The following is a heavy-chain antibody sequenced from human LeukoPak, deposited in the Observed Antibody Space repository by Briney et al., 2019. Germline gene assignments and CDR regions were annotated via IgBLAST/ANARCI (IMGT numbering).Heavy chain of an antibody. CDR2: INHSGST. V-gene: IGHV4-34*01. CDR3: ARGSEQDDAFDI. D-gene: IGHD6-13*01. Sequence: PSETLSLTCAVYGGSFSGYYRSWIRQPPGKGLEWIGEINHSGSTNYNPSLKSRVTISVDTSKNQFSLKLSSVTAADTAVYYCARGSEQDDAFDIWGQGTMVTVSS. J-gene: IGHJ3*02. CDR1: GGSFSGYY.